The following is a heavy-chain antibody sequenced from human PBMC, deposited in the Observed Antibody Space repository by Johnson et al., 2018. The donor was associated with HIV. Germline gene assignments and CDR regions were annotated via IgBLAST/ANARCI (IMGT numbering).Heavy chain of an antibody. J-gene: IGHJ3*02. Sequence: VQLVESGGGLVQPGGSLRLSCAASGFTFSSYAMSWVRQAPGKGLEWVSAISGSGGSTYYADSVKGRFTISRDNSKNTLYLQMNSLRAEDTAVYYCAKARSLLDYGGFDAFDIWGQGTLVIVSS. CDR3: AKARSLLDYGGFDAFDI. CDR2: ISGSGGST. V-gene: IGHV3-23*04. CDR1: GFTFSSYA. D-gene: IGHD4-23*01.